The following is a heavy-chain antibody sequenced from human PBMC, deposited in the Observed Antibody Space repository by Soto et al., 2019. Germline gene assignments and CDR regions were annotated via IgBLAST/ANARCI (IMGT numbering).Heavy chain of an antibody. D-gene: IGHD5-18*01. J-gene: IGHJ4*02. CDR3: ARDRGGYSSRAPEYYFDY. Sequence: SVKVSCKASGGTFSSYAISWVRQAPGQGLEWMGGIIPIFGTANYAQKFQGRVTITADESTSTAYMELSSLRSEDTAVYYCARDRGGYSSRAPEYYFDYWGQGTLVTV. V-gene: IGHV1-69*13. CDR1: GGTFSSYA. CDR2: IIPIFGTA.